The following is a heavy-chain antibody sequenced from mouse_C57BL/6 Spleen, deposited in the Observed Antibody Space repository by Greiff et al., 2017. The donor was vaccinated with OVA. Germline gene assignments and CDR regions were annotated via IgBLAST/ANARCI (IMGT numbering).Heavy chain of an antibody. Sequence: QVQLKQSGPGLVAPSQSLSITCTVSGFSLTSYAISWVRQPPGKGLEWLGVIWTGGGTNYNSALKSRLSISKDNSKSQVFLKMNSLQTDDTARYYCARYYYGSSYVDWYFDVWGTGTTVTVSS. CDR3: ARYYYGSSYVDWYFDV. V-gene: IGHV2-9-1*01. CDR1: GFSLTSYA. J-gene: IGHJ1*03. D-gene: IGHD1-1*01. CDR2: IWTGGGT.